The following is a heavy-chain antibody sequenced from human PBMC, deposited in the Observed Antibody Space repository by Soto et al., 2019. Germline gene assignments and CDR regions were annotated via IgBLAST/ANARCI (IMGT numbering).Heavy chain of an antibody. CDR3: AKDQDRFYGITISPLDY. D-gene: IGHD3-9*01. V-gene: IGHV3-23*01. Sequence: GGSLRLSCAASGFTFSSYAMSWVRQAPGKGLEWVSAISGSGGSTYYADSVKGRFTISRDNSKNTLYLQMNSLRAEDTAVYYCAKDQDRFYGITISPLDYWGQGTLVTVSS. CDR1: GFTFSSYA. CDR2: ISGSGGST. J-gene: IGHJ4*02.